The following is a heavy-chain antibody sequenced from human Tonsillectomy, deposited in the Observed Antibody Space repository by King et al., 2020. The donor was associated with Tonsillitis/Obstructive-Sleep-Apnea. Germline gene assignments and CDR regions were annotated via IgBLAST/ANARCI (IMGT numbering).Heavy chain of an antibody. CDR3: ARGDSSDYYYGIDV. D-gene: IGHD5-18*01. J-gene: IGHJ6*02. CDR2: IHYSGST. Sequence: VQLQESGPGLVKPSETLSLTCNVSGVSISSSYWSWIRQPLGKGLEWIGYIHYSGSTSYNPSLKSRVIISVDTSKNQFSLNLSSVTAADTAVYYCARGDSSDYYYGIDVWGQGTTVTVSS. CDR1: GVSISSSY. V-gene: IGHV4-59*01.